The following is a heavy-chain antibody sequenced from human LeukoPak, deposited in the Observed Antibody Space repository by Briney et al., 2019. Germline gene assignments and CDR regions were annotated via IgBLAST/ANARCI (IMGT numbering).Heavy chain of an antibody. J-gene: IGHJ4*02. CDR3: ARGRGAYYYGSGSYNY. CDR1: GGSFSGYY. Sequence: PSETLSLTCAVYGGSFSGYYWSWIRQPPGKGLEWIGEINHSGSTNYNPSLKSRVTISVDTSKNQFSLKLSSVTAADTAVYYCARGRGAYYYGSGSYNYWGQGTLVTVPS. D-gene: IGHD3-10*01. V-gene: IGHV4-34*01. CDR2: INHSGST.